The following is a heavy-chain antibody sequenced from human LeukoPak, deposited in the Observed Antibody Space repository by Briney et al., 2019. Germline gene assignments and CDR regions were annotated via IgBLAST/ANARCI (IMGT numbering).Heavy chain of an antibody. J-gene: IGHJ4*02. CDR1: GGTFSSYA. CDR3: ARDSGPKYCSSTSCPPDY. Sequence: SVKLSCKASGGTFSSYAISWVRQAPGQGLEWMGRIIPILGIANYAQKFQGRVTITADKSTSTAYMELSSLRSEDTAVYYCARDSGPKYCSSTSCPPDYWGQGTLVTVS. D-gene: IGHD2-2*01. V-gene: IGHV1-69*04. CDR2: IIPILGIA.